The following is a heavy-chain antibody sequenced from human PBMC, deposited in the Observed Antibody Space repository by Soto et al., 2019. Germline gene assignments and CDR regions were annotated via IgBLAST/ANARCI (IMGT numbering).Heavy chain of an antibody. CDR2: VYYSGST. CDR1: GGSHSSYY. D-gene: IGHD3-16*01. V-gene: IGHV4-59*01. CDR3: ASDWGCGMEV. J-gene: IGHJ6*04. Sequence: QVQLQESGPGLVKPSETLSLTCTVSGGSHSSYYWSWIRQPPGKGLEWIGYVYYSGSTNYNPSLQSRVTISVDTSKNQFALKLSYVTAADTAVYYCASDWGCGMEVWGKGTTVTVSS.